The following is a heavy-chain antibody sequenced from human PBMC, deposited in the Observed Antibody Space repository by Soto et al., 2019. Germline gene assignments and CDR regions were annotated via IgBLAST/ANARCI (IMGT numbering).Heavy chain of an antibody. CDR1: GYRFTRYL. CDR3: ANAAHEHLCSGLHD. J-gene: IGHJ6*02. V-gene: IGHV5-51*01. CDR2: IYPGDSDT. Sequence: ESLKLSCKGSGYRFTRYLIGLGRQMPGKGLEWMGVIYPGDSDTRYSPSFQGQVTISADKSISTAYLQWSSLKASDTAMYYCANAAHEHLCSGLHDCAHGATVTVSS. D-gene: IGHD2-21*01.